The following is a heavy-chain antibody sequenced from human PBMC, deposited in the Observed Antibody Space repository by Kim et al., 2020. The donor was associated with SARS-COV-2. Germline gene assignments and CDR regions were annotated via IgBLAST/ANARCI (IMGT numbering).Heavy chain of an antibody. CDR2: GST. V-gene: IGHV4-34*01. Sequence: GSTNSNPSLKSRVTISVDTSKNQFSLKLSSVTAAYTAVYYCAVRGSYYTDWGQGTLVTVSS. J-gene: IGHJ4*02. D-gene: IGHD3-10*01. CDR3: AVRGSYYTD.